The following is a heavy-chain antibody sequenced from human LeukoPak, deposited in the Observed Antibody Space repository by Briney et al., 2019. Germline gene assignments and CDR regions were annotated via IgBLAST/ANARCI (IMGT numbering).Heavy chain of an antibody. Sequence: ASVKVSRKASGYTFTSYGISWVRQAPGQGLEWMGWISAYNGNTNYAQKLQGRVTMTTDTSTSTAYMEPRSLRSDDTAVYYCARDQPDYGSGSYYYYYYMDVWGKGTTVTVSS. J-gene: IGHJ6*03. V-gene: IGHV1-18*01. CDR1: GYTFTSYG. CDR3: ARDQPDYGSGSYYYYYYMDV. D-gene: IGHD3-10*01. CDR2: ISAYNGNT.